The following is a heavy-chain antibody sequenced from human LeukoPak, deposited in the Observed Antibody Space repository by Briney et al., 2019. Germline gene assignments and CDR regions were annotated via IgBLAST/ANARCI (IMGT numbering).Heavy chain of an antibody. D-gene: IGHD2-2*01. Sequence: VASVKVSCKASGHTSTTYAIHWVRQAPGQGLEWMGWINAGNGNIKYSRKFQGRVTITGDTSASTAYMELSSLRSEDTAVYYCARGYCSSTSCYMDVWGQGTTVT. CDR3: ARGYCSSTSCYMDV. V-gene: IGHV1-3*01. J-gene: IGHJ6*02. CDR1: GHTSTTYA. CDR2: INAGNGNI.